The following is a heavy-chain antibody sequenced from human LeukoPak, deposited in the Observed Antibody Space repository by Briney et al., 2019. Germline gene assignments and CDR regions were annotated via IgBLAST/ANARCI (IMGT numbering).Heavy chain of an antibody. Sequence: GGSLRLSCAASGFTFSSYAMSWVRQAPGKGLEWVSGIGGSGGSTYYADSVKGRFTISRGNSKNTLYLQMTSLRAEDTAVYYCAKMYSSGWHFDYWGQGTLVTVSS. CDR1: GFTFSSYA. V-gene: IGHV3-23*01. CDR3: AKMYSSGWHFDY. D-gene: IGHD6-19*01. CDR2: IGGSGGST. J-gene: IGHJ4*02.